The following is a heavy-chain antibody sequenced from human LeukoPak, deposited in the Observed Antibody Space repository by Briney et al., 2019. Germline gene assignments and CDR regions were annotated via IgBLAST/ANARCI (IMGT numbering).Heavy chain of an antibody. Sequence: PGGSLRLSCAASGFTVSSSYMSWVRQAPGKGLEWISYISGSGTVTHYADSVEGRFTISRDNTKNSLYLQMNSLRGEDTAVYYCARDGTPSYSTGWVYMDVWGKGTTVTISS. CDR2: ISGSGTVT. V-gene: IGHV3-11*06. D-gene: IGHD6-25*01. CDR1: GFTVSSSY. CDR3: ARDGTPSYSTGWVYMDV. J-gene: IGHJ6*04.